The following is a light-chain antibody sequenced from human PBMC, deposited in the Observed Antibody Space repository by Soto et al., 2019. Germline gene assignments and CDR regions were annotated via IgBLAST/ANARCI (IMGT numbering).Light chain of an antibody. Sequence: DIQMTQSPSSVSASVGDRVTITCRASQPISSWLAWYQQKPGEAPKLLIFAASTLQSGVPSRFSGRGAGTHFTLTISSLQPEDSAIYYCQLANSFPTFGRETRVDLK. CDR2: AAS. J-gene: IGKJ1*01. CDR1: QPISSW. V-gene: IGKV1-12*01. CDR3: QLANSFPT.